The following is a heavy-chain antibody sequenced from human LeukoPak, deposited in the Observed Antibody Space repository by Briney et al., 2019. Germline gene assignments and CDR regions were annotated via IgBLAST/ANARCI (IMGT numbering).Heavy chain of an antibody. V-gene: IGHV1-46*01. J-gene: IGHJ3*02. D-gene: IGHD3-9*01. Sequence: ASVKVSCKASGYTFTTYYMHWVRQAPGQGLEWMGIINLSGGITNYAQKFQGRVTMTRDMSTSTVYMELSSLRSEDTAVYYCARDRWSEGYYDILTGYYDAFDIWGQGTMATVSS. CDR2: INLSGGIT. CDR1: GYTFTTYY. CDR3: ARDRWSEGYYDILTGYYDAFDI.